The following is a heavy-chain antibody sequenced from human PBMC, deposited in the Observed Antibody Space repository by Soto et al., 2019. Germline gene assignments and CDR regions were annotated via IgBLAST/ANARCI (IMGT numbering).Heavy chain of an antibody. J-gene: IGHJ4*02. CDR2: MNPNTGDE. CDR3: ATRYSYVHF. CDR1: GYTFTGYY. Sequence: ASVKVAGNASGYTFTGYYIDWVRHAPGQGLESMGWMNPNTGDENYAQKFQGRVTMKRDTSISTGYMELSSMRSDDTAVYYCATRYSYVHFWGQGTLVPVSS. V-gene: IGHV1-2*02. D-gene: IGHD5-18*01.